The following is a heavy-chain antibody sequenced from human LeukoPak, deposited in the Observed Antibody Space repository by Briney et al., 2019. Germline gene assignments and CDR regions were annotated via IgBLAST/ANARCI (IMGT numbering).Heavy chain of an antibody. CDR3: ARGSGRRGYSPGYFDY. D-gene: IGHD5-12*01. Sequence: PGGSLRLSCAASGFTFSSYWMSWVRQAPGKGLEWVANIKQDGSEKYYVDSVKGRFTISRDNAKNSLYLQMNSLRAEGTAVYYCARGSGRRGYSPGYFDYWGQGTLVTVSS. CDR2: IKQDGSEK. J-gene: IGHJ4*02. V-gene: IGHV3-7*03. CDR1: GFTFSSYW.